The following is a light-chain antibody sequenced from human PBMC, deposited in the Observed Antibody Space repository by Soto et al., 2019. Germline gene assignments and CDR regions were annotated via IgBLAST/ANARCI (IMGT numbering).Light chain of an antibody. J-gene: IGKJ5*01. CDR1: QDISQW. Sequence: DIQMTQSPSSVSASVGDSVTIXXRASQDISQWIAWYQQKPGRAPKLXIHTASTIQREVPSRFSVSGSGTDFTLTISSLQPEDFATYYCQEASRFPVTFGLGTRLEIK. V-gene: IGKV1D-12*01. CDR3: QEASRFPVT. CDR2: TAS.